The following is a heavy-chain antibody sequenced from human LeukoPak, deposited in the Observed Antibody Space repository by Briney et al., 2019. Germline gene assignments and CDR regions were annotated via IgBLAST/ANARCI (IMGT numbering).Heavy chain of an antibody. D-gene: IGHD6-6*01. CDR2: ISSSSSYI. V-gene: IGHV3-21*01. J-gene: IGHJ4*02. CDR1: GVTFSSYS. CDR3: ARGPWGQLESYYFDY. Sequence: PGGSLRLSCAASGVTFSSYSMNWVRQAPGKGLEWVSSISSSSSYIYYADSVKGRFTISRDNAKNSLYLQMNSLRAEDTAVYYCARGPWGQLESYYFDYWGQGTLVTVSS.